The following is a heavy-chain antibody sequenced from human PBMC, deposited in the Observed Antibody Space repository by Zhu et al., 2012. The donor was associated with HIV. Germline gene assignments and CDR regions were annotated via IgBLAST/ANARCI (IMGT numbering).Heavy chain of an antibody. Sequence: QVRLQQWGAGLLKPSETLSLTCAVYGGSFNDYYWSWIRQSPERGLEWIGEINHSGTTNYNPSLESRVSMSVDTSKNQFSLKLKSLTATDTAVYFCARPMLPISEVVYQCVSHWGQGTLVTSPQ. CDR2: INHSGTT. D-gene: IGHD6-19*01. V-gene: IGHV4-34*02. J-gene: IGHJ4*02. CDR1: GGSFNDYY. CDR3: ARPMLPISEVVYQCVSH.